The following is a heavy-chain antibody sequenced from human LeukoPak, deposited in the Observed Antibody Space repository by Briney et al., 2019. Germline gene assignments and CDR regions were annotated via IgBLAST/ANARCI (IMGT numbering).Heavy chain of an antibody. CDR2: ISGDGGST. V-gene: IGHV3-43*02. D-gene: IGHD6-13*01. J-gene: IGHJ3*02. CDR3: AKDWRDSSSWYGAFDI. CDR1: GFTFDDYA. Sequence: GGSLRLSCAASGFTFDDYAMHWVRQAPGKGLEWVSLISGDGGSTYYADSVKGRFTVSRDNSKNSLYLQMNSLRTEDTALYYCAKDWRDSSSWYGAFDIWGQGTMVTVSS.